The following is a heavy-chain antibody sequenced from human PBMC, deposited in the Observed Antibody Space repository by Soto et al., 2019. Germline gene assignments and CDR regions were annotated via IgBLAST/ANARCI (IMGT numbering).Heavy chain of an antibody. D-gene: IGHD3-3*01. V-gene: IGHV4-59*08. CDR1: GGSISSYY. J-gene: IGHJ6*03. CDR2: IYYSGST. Sequence: SETLSLTCTVSGGSISSYYWSWIRQPPGKGLEWIGYIYYSGSTNYNPSLKSRVTISVDTSKNQFSLKLSSVTAADTAVYYCARQGAGDFWSGYQNYYYYMEVWGKGTTVTVSS. CDR3: ARQGAGDFWSGYQNYYYYMEV.